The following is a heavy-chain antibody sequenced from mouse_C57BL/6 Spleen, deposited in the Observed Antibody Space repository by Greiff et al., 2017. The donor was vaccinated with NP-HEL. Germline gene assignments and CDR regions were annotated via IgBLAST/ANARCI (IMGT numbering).Heavy chain of an antibody. CDR3: ARGITTGVGFAMDY. V-gene: IGHV1-50*01. CDR1: GYTFISYW. J-gene: IGHJ4*01. CDR2: IDPSDSYT. D-gene: IGHD1-1*01. Sequence: VQLQQSGAELVKPGASVKLSCKASGYTFISYWMQWVKQRPGQGLEWIGEIDPSDSYTNYNQKFKGKATLTVDTSSSTACMQLSSLTSEDSAVYYGARGITTGVGFAMDYWGQGTSVTVSS.